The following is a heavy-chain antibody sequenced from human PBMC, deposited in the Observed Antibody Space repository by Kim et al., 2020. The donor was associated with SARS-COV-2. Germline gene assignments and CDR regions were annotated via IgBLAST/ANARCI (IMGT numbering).Heavy chain of an antibody. J-gene: IGHJ4*02. V-gene: IGHV5-10-1*01. CDR1: GYSFTSYW. Sequence: GESLKISRKGSGYSFTSYWISWVRQMPGKGLEWMGRIDPSDSYTNYSPSFQGHVTISADKSISTAYLQWSSLKASDTAMYYCARQEPAGLAVGLFDYWGQGTLVTVSS. CDR3: ARQEPAGLAVGLFDY. D-gene: IGHD6-19*01. CDR2: IDPSDSYT.